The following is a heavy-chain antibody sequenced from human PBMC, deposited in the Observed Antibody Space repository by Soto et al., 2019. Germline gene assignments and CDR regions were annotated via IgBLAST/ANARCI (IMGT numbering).Heavy chain of an antibody. J-gene: IGHJ4*02. CDR2: ITSAGGNK. Sequence: GGSGGGSCAASGFTFSSYYMHWVRQATGKGLEWAAAITSAGGNKVYGDSAKGRFTISRDNSKNTVDLQMNSLRAEDTAIYYCACSRRPARLGPKGAIDYWGQGTLVTVSS. V-gene: IGHV3-30*03. D-gene: IGHD2-15*01. CDR1: GFTFSSYY. CDR3: ACSRRPARLGPKGAIDY.